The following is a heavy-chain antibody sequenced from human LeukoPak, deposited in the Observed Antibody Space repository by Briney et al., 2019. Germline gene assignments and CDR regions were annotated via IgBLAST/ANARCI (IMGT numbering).Heavy chain of an antibody. CDR2: IYSGGST. CDR3: ARFAAGGSYYYYMDV. Sequence: GGSLRLSCAASGFTVSSNYMSWVRQAPGKGLEWVSVIYSGGSTYYADSVKGRFTISRDNSKNTLYLQMNSLRADDTAVYYCARFAAGGSYYYYMDVWGKGTTVTVSS. CDR1: GFTVSSNY. D-gene: IGHD6-25*01. J-gene: IGHJ6*03. V-gene: IGHV3-53*01.